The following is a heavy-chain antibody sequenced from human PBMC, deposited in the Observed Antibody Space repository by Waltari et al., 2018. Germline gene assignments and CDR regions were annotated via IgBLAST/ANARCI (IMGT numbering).Heavy chain of an antibody. CDR1: GYSTSSGSY. CDR3: ARDRHYYFESYMGGRDSFDI. CDR2: IYYSGES. D-gene: IGHD3-10*01. V-gene: IGHV4-38-2*02. J-gene: IGHJ3*02. Sequence: QVQLQESGPGLVKPSETLSLTCVVAGYSTSSGSYWGWIRQPPGKGLEWIGSIYYSGESYYKASLKSRATISIDTSKNQISLNLTSVTAADTAMYYCARDRHYYFESYMGGRDSFDIWGQGKMVTVSS.